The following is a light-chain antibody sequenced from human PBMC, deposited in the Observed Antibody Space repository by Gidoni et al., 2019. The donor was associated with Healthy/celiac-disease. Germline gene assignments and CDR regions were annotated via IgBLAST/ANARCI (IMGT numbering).Light chain of an antibody. CDR3: QQSYSTPLPT. Sequence: DIQMTQSPSSLSASVGDRVTITCRASQSISSYLNWYQQKPWKAPKLLIYAASSLQSGVPSRFSGSGSGTDFTLTISSLQPEDFATYYCQQSYSTPLPTFGPGTKVDIK. CDR2: AAS. V-gene: IGKV1-39*01. J-gene: IGKJ3*01. CDR1: QSISSY.